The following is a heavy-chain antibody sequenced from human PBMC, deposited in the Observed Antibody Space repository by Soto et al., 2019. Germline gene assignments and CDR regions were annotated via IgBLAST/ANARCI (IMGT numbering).Heavy chain of an antibody. V-gene: IGHV4-30-2*01. CDR1: GGSISSGGYS. CDR2: IYHSGST. J-gene: IGHJ6*02. CDR3: ARATGVAPYYYYGMDV. D-gene: IGHD3-3*01. Sequence: SETLSLTCAVSGGSISSGGYSWSWIRQPPGKGLEWIGYIYHSGSTYYNPSLKSRVTISVDRSKNQFSLKLSSVTAADTAVYYCARATGVAPYYYYGMDVWGQGTTVTVSS.